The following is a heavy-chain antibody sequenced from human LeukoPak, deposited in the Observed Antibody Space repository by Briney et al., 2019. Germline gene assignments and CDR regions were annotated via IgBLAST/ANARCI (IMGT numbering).Heavy chain of an antibody. CDR1: GGTFSSYA. CDR2: IIPIFGTA. CDR3: ARPSSYYYGSGSYYNY. J-gene: IGHJ4*02. Sequence: SVKVSFKASGGTFSSYAISWVRQAPGQGLEWMGGIIPIFGTANYAQKFQGRVTITADESTSTAYMELSSLRSEDTAVYYCARPSSYYYGSGSYYNYWGQGTLVTVSS. V-gene: IGHV1-69*13. D-gene: IGHD3-10*01.